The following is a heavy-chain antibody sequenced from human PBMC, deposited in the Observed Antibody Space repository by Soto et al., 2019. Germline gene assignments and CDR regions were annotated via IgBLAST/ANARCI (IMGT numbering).Heavy chain of an antibody. D-gene: IGHD6-19*01. CDR1: GFTFSSNA. J-gene: IGHJ4*02. V-gene: IGHV3-30-3*01. CDR2: ISYDGSNK. Sequence: GGSMRRSWAASGFTFSSNAMHWVRQAPGKGLEWVAVISYDGSNKYYADSVKGRFTISRDNSKNTLYLQMSSLRAEDTAVYYCARSQFPSGWFDYWGQGTLVTVSS. CDR3: ARSQFPSGWFDY.